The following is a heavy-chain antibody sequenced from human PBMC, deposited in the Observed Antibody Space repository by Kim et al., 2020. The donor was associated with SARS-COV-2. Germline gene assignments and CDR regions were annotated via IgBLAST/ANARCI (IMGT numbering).Heavy chain of an antibody. J-gene: IGHJ6*02. CDR3: ARDTGAIIVVVAAQYGMDV. Sequence: GGSLRLSCAASGFTFSSYRMNWVRQAPGKGLEWVSSISTSSTYIHYADSVKGRFTISRDNAKNTVYLQMNSLRAEDTAVYFCARDTGAIIVVVAAQYGMDVWGQGTTVTVSS. D-gene: IGHD2-15*01. CDR2: ISTSSTYI. V-gene: IGHV3-21*06. CDR1: GFTFSSYR.